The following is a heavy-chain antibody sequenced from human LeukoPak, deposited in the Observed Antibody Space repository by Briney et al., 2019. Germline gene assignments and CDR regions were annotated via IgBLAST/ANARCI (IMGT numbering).Heavy chain of an antibody. D-gene: IGHD2-8*01. CDR3: ARDSCTNGVCYPYYYMDV. CDR2: IYASGST. CDR1: GGSISSYY. V-gene: IGHV4-4*07. J-gene: IGHJ6*03. Sequence: PSETLSLTCTVSGGSISSYYWSWIRQPAGKGLEWIGRIYASGSTYYNPSLKSRVTMSVDTSKDQFSLRLTTVTAADTAVYYCARDSCTNGVCYPYYYMDVWGKGTTVTVSS.